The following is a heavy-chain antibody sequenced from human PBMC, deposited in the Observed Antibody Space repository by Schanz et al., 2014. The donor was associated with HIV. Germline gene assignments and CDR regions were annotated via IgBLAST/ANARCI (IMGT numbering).Heavy chain of an antibody. V-gene: IGHV3-30*18. J-gene: IGHJ3*02. Sequence: QVQLVESGGGVVQPGRSLRLSCAGSGLTFSSYGMHWVRQAPGKGLEWVAVISYDGSNKYYADSVKGRFTISRENSKNTLYLQMNSLRAEDTAVYYCAKDGSWEAFDVFDIWGQGTMVTVSS. CDR2: ISYDGSNK. CDR1: GLTFSSYG. D-gene: IGHD1-26*01. CDR3: AKDGSWEAFDVFDI.